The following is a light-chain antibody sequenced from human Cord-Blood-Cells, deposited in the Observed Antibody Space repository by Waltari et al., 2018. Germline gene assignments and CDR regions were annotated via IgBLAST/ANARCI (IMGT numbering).Light chain of an antibody. CDR3: QVWDSSTYV. J-gene: IGLJ1*01. CDR2: RDS. Sequence: SYELTQPLSVSVALGQTARITCGGNNIGSNNGHWYQQKPGQAPVLVIYRDSNRPSGIPERFSGSNAGNTATLTISSAQAGDEADYYCQVWDSSTYVFGTGTKVTVL. CDR1: NIGSNN. V-gene: IGLV3-9*01.